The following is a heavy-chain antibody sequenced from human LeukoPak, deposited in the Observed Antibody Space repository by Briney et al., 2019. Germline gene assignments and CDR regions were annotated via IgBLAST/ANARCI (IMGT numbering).Heavy chain of an antibody. CDR3: ARVDYGGNPRLDP. CDR1: GFTFSSYG. Sequence: GGSLRLSCAASGFTFSSYGMNWVRQAPGKGLEWISYISRSSSTIYHADSVKGRFTISRDNAKNSLYLQMNSLTDEDTAVYYCARVDYGGNPRLDPWGQGTLVTVSS. D-gene: IGHD4-23*01. V-gene: IGHV3-48*02. J-gene: IGHJ5*02. CDR2: ISRSSSTI.